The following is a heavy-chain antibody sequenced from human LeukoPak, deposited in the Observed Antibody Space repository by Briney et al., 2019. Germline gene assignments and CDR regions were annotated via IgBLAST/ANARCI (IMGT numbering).Heavy chain of an antibody. CDR2: INYSGST. V-gene: IGHV4-34*01. CDR3: AREGKRRPYYGSGTYGMDV. J-gene: IGHJ6*04. CDR1: GGSFSGYY. Sequence: SETLSLTCAVYGGSFSGYYWSWIRQPPGKGLEWIGEINYSGSTNYNPSLKSRVTISVDTSKNQFSLKLSSVTAADTAAYYCAREGKRRPYYGSGTYGMDVWGKGTTVTVSS. D-gene: IGHD3-10*01.